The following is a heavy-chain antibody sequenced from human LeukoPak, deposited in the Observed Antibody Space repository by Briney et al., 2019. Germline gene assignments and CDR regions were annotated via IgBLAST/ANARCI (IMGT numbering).Heavy chain of an antibody. V-gene: IGHV5-51*01. J-gene: IGHJ4*02. CDR3: VRRSTQWLVY. CDR2: IYAGDSDN. Sequence: GESLKISCKGAGYIFTNYWIAWVRQMPGKGLEWTGVIYAGDSDNRYSPSFQGQVSISADKSISTAYLQWSSLKASETAMYYCVRRSTQWLVYWGQGTLVTVSS. D-gene: IGHD6-19*01. CDR1: GYIFTNYW.